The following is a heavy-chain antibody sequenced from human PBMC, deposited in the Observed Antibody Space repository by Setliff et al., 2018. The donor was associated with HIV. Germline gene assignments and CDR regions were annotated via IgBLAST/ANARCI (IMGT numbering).Heavy chain of an antibody. CDR2: VYFTGST. CDR1: GGSINRSNYY. J-gene: IGHJ4*02. V-gene: IGHV4-39*01. Sequence: PSETLSLTCTVPGGSINRSNYYWGWIRQPPGKGLEWIGSVYFTGSTYYNPSLKSRVTISVDTSKNQFSLKLSSVTAADTAVYYCARHSPSDYWGQGTLVTVSS. CDR3: ARHSPSDY.